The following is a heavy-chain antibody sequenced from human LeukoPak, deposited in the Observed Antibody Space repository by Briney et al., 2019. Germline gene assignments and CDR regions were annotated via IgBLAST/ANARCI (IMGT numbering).Heavy chain of an antibody. J-gene: IGHJ3*02. Sequence: ASVKVSCKVSGYTLTELSMHWVRQAPGKGLEWMGGFDPEDGETIYAQKFQGRVTMTRNTSISTAYMELSSLRSEDTAVYYCARKGGSGWFDDAFDIWGQGTMVTVSS. CDR2: FDPEDGET. D-gene: IGHD6-19*01. CDR1: GYTLTELS. CDR3: ARKGGSGWFDDAFDI. V-gene: IGHV1-24*01.